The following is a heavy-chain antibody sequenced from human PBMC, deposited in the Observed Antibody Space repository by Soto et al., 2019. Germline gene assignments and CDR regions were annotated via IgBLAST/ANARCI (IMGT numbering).Heavy chain of an antibody. V-gene: IGHV1-2*04. Sequence: ASVEVSCKXSGYTFTGYYMHWVRQAPGQGLEWMGWINPNSGGTNYAQKFQGWVTMTRDTSISTAYMELSRLRSDDTAVYYCARDGQTDYDFWSGYYTGIAAAALDYWGQGTLVTVSS. CDR3: ARDGQTDYDFWSGYYTGIAAAALDY. J-gene: IGHJ4*02. CDR1: GYTFTGYY. D-gene: IGHD3-3*01. CDR2: INPNSGGT.